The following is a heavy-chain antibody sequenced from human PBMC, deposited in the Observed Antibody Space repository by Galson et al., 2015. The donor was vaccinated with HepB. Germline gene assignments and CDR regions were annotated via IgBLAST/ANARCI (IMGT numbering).Heavy chain of an antibody. CDR1: GFTFSSYA. CDR2: ISGSGGST. D-gene: IGHD3-22*01. CDR3: AKESPVYYDSSGYSDY. V-gene: IGHV3-23*01. J-gene: IGHJ4*02. Sequence: SLRLSCAASGFTFSSYAMSWVRQAPGKGLEWVSAISGSGGSTYYADSVKGRFTISRDNSKNTLYLQMNSLRAEDTAVYYCAKESPVYYDSSGYSDYWGQGTLVTVSS.